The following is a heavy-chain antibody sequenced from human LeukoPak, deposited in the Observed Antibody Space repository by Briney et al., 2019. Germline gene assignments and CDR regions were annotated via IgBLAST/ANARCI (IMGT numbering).Heavy chain of an antibody. V-gene: IGHV1-2*02. CDR1: GYTFTGYY. CDR2: INPNSGGT. Sequence: GASVKVSCKASGYTFTGYYMHWVRQAPGQGLEWMGWINPNSGGTNYAQKLQGRVTMTTDTSTSTAYMELRSLRSDDTAVYYCARTFIRIPHYDILTGSNNWFDPWGQGTLVTVSS. D-gene: IGHD3-9*01. J-gene: IGHJ5*02. CDR3: ARTFIRIPHYDILTGSNNWFDP.